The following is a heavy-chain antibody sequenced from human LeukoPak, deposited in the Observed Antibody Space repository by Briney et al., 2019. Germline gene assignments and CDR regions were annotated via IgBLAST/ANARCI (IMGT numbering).Heavy chain of an antibody. Sequence: HGESLKISCKGSGYSFTNYWIAWVRRMPGKGLEWMGIIYPGDSDTRYSPSFQGQVTISADKSISTAYLQWGSLKASDTAMYYCARQGSGYSPTYYYYMDVWGKGTTVTISS. V-gene: IGHV5-51*01. CDR1: GYSFTNYW. D-gene: IGHD5-18*01. CDR3: ARQGSGYSPTYYYYMDV. CDR2: IYPGDSDT. J-gene: IGHJ6*03.